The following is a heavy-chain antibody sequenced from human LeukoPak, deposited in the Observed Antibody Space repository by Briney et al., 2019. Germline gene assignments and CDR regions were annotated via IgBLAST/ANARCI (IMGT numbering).Heavy chain of an antibody. D-gene: IGHD6-13*01. CDR1: GVSISSYY. J-gene: IGHJ4*02. V-gene: IGHV4-59*01. Sequence: SETLSLTCTVSGVSISSYYWSWLRQPPGKGLEWIGYIYYSGSTNYNPSLKSRVTISVDTSKNQFSLKLSSVTAADTAVYYCARDSAAAGFDYWGQGTLVTVSS. CDR3: ARDSAAAGFDY. CDR2: IYYSGST.